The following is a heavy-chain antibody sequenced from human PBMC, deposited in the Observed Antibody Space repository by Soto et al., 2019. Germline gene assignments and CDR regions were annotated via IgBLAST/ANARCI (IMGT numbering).Heavy chain of an antibody. V-gene: IGHV3-30-3*01. D-gene: IGHD6-13*01. Sequence: QVQLVESGGGVVQPGTSLRLSCAASGFTFSSYDMHWVRQAPGRGLEWVAAISYDGNNKYYADSVKGRFTISRDNSKNTLYLQMDSLRAEDAAMYYCARVSETYSSSWVFDHWGQGTLVTVSS. CDR1: GFTFSSYD. J-gene: IGHJ4*02. CDR3: ARVSETYSSSWVFDH. CDR2: ISYDGNNK.